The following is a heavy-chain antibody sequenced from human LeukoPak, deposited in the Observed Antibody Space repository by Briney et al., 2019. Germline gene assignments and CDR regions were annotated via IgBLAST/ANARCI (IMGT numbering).Heavy chain of an antibody. J-gene: IGHJ5*02. Sequence: SETLSLTCTVSGGSVSSGSYYWSWIRQPPGKGLEWIGYIYYSGSTNPNPSLKSRVTISVDTSKNQFSLKLSSVTAADTALYYCARSHYYDSSGSQNNWFDPWGQGTLVTVSS. V-gene: IGHV4-61*01. CDR1: GGSVSSGSYY. D-gene: IGHD3-22*01. CDR2: IYYSGST. CDR3: ARSHYYDSSGSQNNWFDP.